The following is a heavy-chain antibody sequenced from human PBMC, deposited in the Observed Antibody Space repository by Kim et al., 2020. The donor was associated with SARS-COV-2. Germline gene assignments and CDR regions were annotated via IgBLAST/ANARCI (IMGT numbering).Heavy chain of an antibody. D-gene: IGHD3-10*01. CDR1: GGSFSGYY. CDR2: INHSGST. Sequence: SETLSLTCAVYGGSFSGYYWSWIRQPPGKGLEWIGEINHSGSTNYNPSLKSRVTISVDTSKNQFSLKLSSVTAADTAVYYCARGELAYYGSGSYLYPVDYWGQGTLVTVSS. V-gene: IGHV4-34*01. CDR3: ARGELAYYGSGSYLYPVDY. J-gene: IGHJ4*02.